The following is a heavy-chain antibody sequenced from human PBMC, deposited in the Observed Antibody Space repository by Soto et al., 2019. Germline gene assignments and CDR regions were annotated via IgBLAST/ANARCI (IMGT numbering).Heavy chain of an antibody. D-gene: IGHD5-12*01. CDR1: GYSFTSNG. CDR3: ARRDIVSFDY. V-gene: IGHV1-18*01. CDR2: ISVGEGNT. Sequence: GASVKVSCKASGYSFTSNGISWVRQAPGQGLEWMGWISVGEGNTNYAQKLQGRVTMTRDTSTSTVYMELSSLRSEDTAVYYCARRDIVSFDYWGQGTLVTVSS. J-gene: IGHJ4*02.